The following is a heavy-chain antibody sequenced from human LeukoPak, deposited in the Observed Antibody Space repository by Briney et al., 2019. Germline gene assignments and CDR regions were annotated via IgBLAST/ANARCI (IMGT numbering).Heavy chain of an antibody. J-gene: IGHJ5*02. CDR1: GYTFTSYG. D-gene: IGHD3-3*01. CDR2: ISAYNGNT. CDR3: ARQGRNYDFWSGYPDTNWFDP. V-gene: IGHV1-18*01. Sequence: ASVKVSCKASGYTFTSYGISWVRQAPGQGLEWMGWISAYNGNTNYAQKLQGRVTMTTDTSTSTAHMELRSLRSDDTAVYYCARQGRNYDFWSGYPDTNWFDPWGQGTLVTVSS.